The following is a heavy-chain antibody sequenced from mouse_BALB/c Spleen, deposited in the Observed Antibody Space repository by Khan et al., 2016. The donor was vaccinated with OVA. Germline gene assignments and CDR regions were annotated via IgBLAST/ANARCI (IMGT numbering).Heavy chain of an antibody. V-gene: IGHV3-2*02. CDR2: ISYSGST. Sequence: VPLKESGPGLVKPSQSLSLTCTVTGYSITSGYGWNWIRQFPGNKLEWVGYISYSGSTNYNPSLKSRISITRDTSKNQFFLQLNSVTTEDTATYYCARTARIKYWGQGTTLTVSS. D-gene: IGHD1-2*01. J-gene: IGHJ2*01. CDR3: ARTARIKY. CDR1: GYSITSGYG.